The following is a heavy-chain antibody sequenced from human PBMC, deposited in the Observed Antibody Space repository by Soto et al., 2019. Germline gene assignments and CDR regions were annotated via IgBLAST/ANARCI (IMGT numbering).Heavy chain of an antibody. CDR1: GFTFSSFA. CDR2: ISDDGSNK. V-gene: IGHV3-30*04. D-gene: IGHD3-22*01. Sequence: GGSLRLSCAASGFTFSSFAMHWVRQAPGKGLEWVALISDDGSNKYYADSVKGRFTISRDNSKNTLYLQMNSLRAEDTAVYYCARFYYDSSGYEYYFDYWGQGTLVTVSS. CDR3: ARFYYDSSGYEYYFDY. J-gene: IGHJ4*02.